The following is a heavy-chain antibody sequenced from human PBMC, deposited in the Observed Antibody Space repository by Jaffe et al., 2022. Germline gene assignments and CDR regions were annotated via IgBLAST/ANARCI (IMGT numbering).Heavy chain of an antibody. J-gene: IGHJ4*02. CDR2: IYTSGST. D-gene: IGHD3-16*02. CDR1: GGSISSGSYY. Sequence: QVQLQESGPGLVKPSQTLSLTCTVSGGSISSGSYYWSWIRQPAGKGLEWIGRIYTSGSTNYNPSLKSRVTISVDTSKNQFSLKLSSVTAADTAVYYCARDSRYDYIWGSYRWFDYWGQGTLVTVSS. CDR3: ARDSRYDYIWGSYRWFDY. V-gene: IGHV4-61*02.